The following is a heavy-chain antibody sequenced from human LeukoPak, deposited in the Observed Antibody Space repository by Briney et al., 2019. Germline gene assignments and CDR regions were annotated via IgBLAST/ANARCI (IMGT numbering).Heavy chain of an antibody. CDR3: ARHAAAAVYSWFDP. CDR2: INHSGST. J-gene: IGHJ5*02. D-gene: IGHD4-11*01. Sequence: KTSETLSLTCAVYGGSFSGYYWSWIRQPPGKGLEWIGEINHSGSTNYNPSLKSRVTISVDTSKNQFSLKLSSVTAADTAVYYCARHAAAAVYSWFDPWGQGTQVTVSS. V-gene: IGHV4-34*01. CDR1: GGSFSGYY.